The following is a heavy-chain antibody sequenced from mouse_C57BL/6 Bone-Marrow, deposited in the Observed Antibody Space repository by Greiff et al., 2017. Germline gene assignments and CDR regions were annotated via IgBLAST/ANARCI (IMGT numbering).Heavy chain of an antibody. CDR1: GFSLTSYA. CDR3: ARNERGNGSRVYYYAMDY. V-gene: IGHV2-9-1*01. J-gene: IGHJ4*01. CDR2: IWTGGGT. D-gene: IGHD1-1*01. Sequence: VQLQQSGPGLVAPSQSLSITCTVSGFSLTSYAISWVRQPPGKGLEWLGVIWTGGGTNYNSALKSRLSISKDNSKSQVFLKMNSLQTDDTARYYCARNERGNGSRVYYYAMDYWGQGTSVTVSS.